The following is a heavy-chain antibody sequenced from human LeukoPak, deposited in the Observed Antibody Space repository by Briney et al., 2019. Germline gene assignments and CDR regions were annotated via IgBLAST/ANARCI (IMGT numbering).Heavy chain of an antibody. CDR3: VRSSWAFDF. Sequence: PSETLSLTCIVSGGSISGSSFYWGWVRQPPGKGLEWIGSIYQSGRTYYSPSLKSRVTISVDTSRNQFSLRMISVTAADTAVYYCVRSSWAFDFWGQGALVTVSS. V-gene: IGHV4-39*01. J-gene: IGHJ4*02. CDR1: GGSISGSSFY. D-gene: IGHD6-13*01. CDR2: IYQSGRT.